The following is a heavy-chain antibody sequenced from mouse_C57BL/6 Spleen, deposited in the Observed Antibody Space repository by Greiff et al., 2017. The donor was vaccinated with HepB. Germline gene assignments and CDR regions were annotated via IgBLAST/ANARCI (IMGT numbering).Heavy chain of an antibody. CDR2: IDPSDSYT. Sequence: VQLQQPGAELVKPGASVKLSCKASGYTFTSYWMQWVKQRPGKGLEWIGEIDPSDSYTNYNQKFKGKATLTVDKSSSTAYMQLSSLTSEDSAVYYCARTTVVGRFDYWGQGTTLTVSS. J-gene: IGHJ2*01. V-gene: IGHV1-50*01. CDR3: ARTTVVGRFDY. D-gene: IGHD1-1*01. CDR1: GYTFTSYW.